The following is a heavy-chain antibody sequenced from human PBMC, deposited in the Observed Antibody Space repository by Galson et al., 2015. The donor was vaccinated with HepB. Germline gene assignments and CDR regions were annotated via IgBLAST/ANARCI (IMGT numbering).Heavy chain of an antibody. CDR1: GYTFTGYY. J-gene: IGHJ3*02. D-gene: IGHD3-16*01. V-gene: IGHV1-2*02. CDR3: ARGRTYPNYDYVWGSWDAFDI. Sequence: SVKVSCKASGYTFTGYYMHWVRQAPGQGLEWMGWINPNSGGTNYAQKFQGRVTMTRDTSISTAYMELSRLRSDDTAVYCCARGRTYPNYDYVWGSWDAFDIWGQGTMVTVSS. CDR2: INPNSGGT.